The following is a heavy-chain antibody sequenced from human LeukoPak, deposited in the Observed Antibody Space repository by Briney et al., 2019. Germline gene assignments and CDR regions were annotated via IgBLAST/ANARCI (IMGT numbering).Heavy chain of an antibody. CDR2: INPNSGGT. Sequence: GASVKVSCKASGYTFTGYYMHWVRQAPGQGLEWMGWINPNSGGTNYAQKFQGRVTMTRDTSISTAYMELSGLRSDDTAVYYCARVRDITMEDFDYWGQGTLVTVSS. CDR3: ARVRDITMEDFDY. J-gene: IGHJ4*02. V-gene: IGHV1-2*02. D-gene: IGHD3-10*01. CDR1: GYTFTGYY.